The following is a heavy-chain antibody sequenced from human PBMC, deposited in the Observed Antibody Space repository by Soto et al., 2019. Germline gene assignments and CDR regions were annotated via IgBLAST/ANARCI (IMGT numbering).Heavy chain of an antibody. Sequence: QVPLVQSGAEVKKPGSSVKVSCKASGGTFSSYTISCVRQAPGQGLEWMGRIIPILGIANYAQKFQGRVTITADKSTSTAYMELSSLRSEDTAVYYCARGAIFSYYYYMEVWGKGTTVTVSS. D-gene: IGHD3-3*01. CDR1: GGTFSSYT. J-gene: IGHJ6*03. V-gene: IGHV1-69*02. CDR2: IIPILGIA. CDR3: ARGAIFSYYYYMEV.